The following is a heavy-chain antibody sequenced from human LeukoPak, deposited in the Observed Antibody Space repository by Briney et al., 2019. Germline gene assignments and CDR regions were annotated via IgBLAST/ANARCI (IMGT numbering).Heavy chain of an antibody. CDR3: ARATLLGGYYYYGMDV. Sequence: SETLSLTCTVSGGSISSYYWSWIRQPPGKGLEWIGYIYYSGSTNYNPSLKNRVTISVDTSKNQFSLKLSSVTAADTAVYYCARATLLGGYYYYGMDVWGQGTTVTVSS. V-gene: IGHV4-59*01. J-gene: IGHJ6*02. CDR1: GGSISSYY. CDR2: IYYSGST. D-gene: IGHD2-15*01.